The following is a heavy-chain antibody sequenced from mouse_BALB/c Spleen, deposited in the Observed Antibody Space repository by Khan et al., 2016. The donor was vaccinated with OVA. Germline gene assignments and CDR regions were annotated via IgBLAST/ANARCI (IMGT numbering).Heavy chain of an antibody. Sequence: EVQLQESGPSLVKPSQTLSLTCSVTGDSITSGYWNWIRKFPGNKLEYMGYIIYTGYTYYNPSLKSRISITRHTSKNQSYLQLNSVTDEDTATYYCARSSYRYAFVYWGQGTLVTVSA. CDR2: IIYTGYT. J-gene: IGHJ3*01. D-gene: IGHD2-14*01. CDR1: GDSITSGY. V-gene: IGHV3-8*02. CDR3: ARSSYRYAFVY.